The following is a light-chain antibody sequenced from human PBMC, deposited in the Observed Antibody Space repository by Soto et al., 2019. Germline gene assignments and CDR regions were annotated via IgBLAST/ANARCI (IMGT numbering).Light chain of an antibody. CDR2: KAS. V-gene: IGKV1-5*03. Sequence: IQMTQSPSTLPASVGYRVTITCLASQSISSWLAWYQQKPGKAPKLLIYKASNLQSGVPSRFSGGGSGTEFTLTISSLQPDDFATYYCQQYNSYSRTFGQGTKVDIK. J-gene: IGKJ1*01. CDR1: QSISSW. CDR3: QQYNSYSRT.